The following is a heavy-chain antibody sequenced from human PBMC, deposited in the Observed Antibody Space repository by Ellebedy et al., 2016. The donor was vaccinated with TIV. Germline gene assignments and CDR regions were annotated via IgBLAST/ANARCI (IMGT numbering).Heavy chain of an antibody. CDR2: IYHSRST. CDR1: GYSISSGYY. CDR3: ARGMPALL. Sequence: SETLSLTXTVSGYSISSGYYWGWIRQPPGKGLEWIGSIYHSRSTYYNPSLKSRVTISVDTSKNQFSLKLSSVTAADTAVYYCARGMPALLWGQGTLVTVSA. V-gene: IGHV4-38-2*02. D-gene: IGHD1-26*01. J-gene: IGHJ4*02.